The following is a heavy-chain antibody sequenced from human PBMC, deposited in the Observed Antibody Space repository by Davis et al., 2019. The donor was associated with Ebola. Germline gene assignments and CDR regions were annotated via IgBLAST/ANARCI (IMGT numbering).Heavy chain of an antibody. V-gene: IGHV3-7*01. CDR2: IKQGGDER. CDR1: GFTFSSYW. CDR3: VRVYSGSYDP. J-gene: IGHJ5*02. D-gene: IGHD1-26*01. Sequence: PGGSLRLSCAASGFTFSSYWMSWVRQAPGKGLEWVANIKQGGDERYYVDSVKGRFIISRDDAKNSLYLQMNRLRAEDTAVYYCVRVYSGSYDPWGQGTLVTVSS.